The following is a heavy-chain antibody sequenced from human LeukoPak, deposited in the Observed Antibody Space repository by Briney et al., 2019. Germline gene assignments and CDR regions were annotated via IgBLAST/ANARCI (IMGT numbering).Heavy chain of an antibody. D-gene: IGHD2-2*02. Sequence: GGSLRLSCAVSGFTFSSYEMNWVCQAPGKGLEWVSYITGSGSSFSYTDSVKGRFTVSRDNAENSLYLQMNRLRTEDTAVYYCAREIPQGEDAFDIWGQGTMVTVSS. CDR2: ITGSGSSF. J-gene: IGHJ3*02. CDR1: GFTFSSYE. V-gene: IGHV3-48*03. CDR3: AREIPQGEDAFDI.